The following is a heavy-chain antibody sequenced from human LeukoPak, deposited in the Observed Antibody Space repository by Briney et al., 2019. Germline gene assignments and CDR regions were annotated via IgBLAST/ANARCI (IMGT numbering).Heavy chain of an antibody. CDR1: GYNFDSFW. Sequence: GESLKISCKAYGYNFDSFWIGWARQMPGKGLEWMGIIYPGDSETRYSPSFQGQVTMSADKSINTAYLQWSSLKASDTAIYYCAVLQLWANVFDVWGQGAMVTVTS. CDR2: IYPGDSET. CDR3: AVLQLWANVFDV. J-gene: IGHJ3*01. D-gene: IGHD3-16*01. V-gene: IGHV5-51*01.